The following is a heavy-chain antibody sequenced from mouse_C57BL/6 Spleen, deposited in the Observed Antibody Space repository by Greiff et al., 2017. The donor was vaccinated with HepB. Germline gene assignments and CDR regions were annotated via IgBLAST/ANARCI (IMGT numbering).Heavy chain of an antibody. J-gene: IGHJ4*01. Sequence: EVMLVESEGGLVQPGSSMKLSCTASGFTFSDYYMAWVRQVPEKGLEWVANINYDGSSTYYLDSLKSRFIISRDNAKNILYLQMSSLKSEDTATYYCARIDGYDGYYAMDYWGQGTSVTVSS. CDR2: INYDGSST. D-gene: IGHD2-2*01. V-gene: IGHV5-16*01. CDR3: ARIDGYDGYYAMDY. CDR1: GFTFSDYY.